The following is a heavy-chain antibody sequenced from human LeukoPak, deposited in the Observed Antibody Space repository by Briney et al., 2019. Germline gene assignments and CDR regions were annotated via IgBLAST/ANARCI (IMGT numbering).Heavy chain of an antibody. CDR2: ISSSSSYI. Sequence: GGSLRLSCAASGFTFSSYSMNWVRQAPGKGLEWVSSISSSSSYIYYADSVKGRFTISRDDSKNTVYLQMNSLRVDDTAVYYCARDHCSTTSCLGSWGQGTLVTVSS. CDR3: ARDHCSTTSCLGS. V-gene: IGHV3-21*01. CDR1: GFTFSSYS. J-gene: IGHJ5*02. D-gene: IGHD2-2*01.